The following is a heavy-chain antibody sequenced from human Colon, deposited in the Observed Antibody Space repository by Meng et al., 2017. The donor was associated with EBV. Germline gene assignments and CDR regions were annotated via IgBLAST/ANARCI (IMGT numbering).Heavy chain of an antibody. Sequence: GQRQESGPGPVEPSQTLSLTCPVSGGSMSSGNYYWSWIRQPPGKGLEWIGYIHHSGSAYYNPSLKSRVSISVDTSKSQFSLNLNSMTAADTAVYYCASFDHIPRRNYFDYWGQGTLVTVSS. V-gene: IGHV4-30-4*01. CDR3: ASFDHIPRRNYFDY. D-gene: IGHD2-21*01. CDR2: IHHSGSA. J-gene: IGHJ4*02. CDR1: GGSMSSGNYY.